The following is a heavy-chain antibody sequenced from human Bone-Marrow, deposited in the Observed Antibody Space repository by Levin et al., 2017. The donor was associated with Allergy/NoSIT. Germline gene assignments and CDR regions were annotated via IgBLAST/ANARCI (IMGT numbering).Heavy chain of an antibody. J-gene: IGHJ3*01. CDR2: IYFDDSDT. D-gene: IGHD5-24*01. CDR1: GYNFSRYW. V-gene: IGHV5-51*01. CDR3: ARLDDTDGAFDV. Sequence: GESLKISCKGSGYNFSRYWIGWVRQRPGKGLEWMGIIYFDDSDTRYSPSFQGQVSFSADKSLSTAYLQWSSLKASETAMYYCARLDDTDGAFDVWGQGTMVIVSS.